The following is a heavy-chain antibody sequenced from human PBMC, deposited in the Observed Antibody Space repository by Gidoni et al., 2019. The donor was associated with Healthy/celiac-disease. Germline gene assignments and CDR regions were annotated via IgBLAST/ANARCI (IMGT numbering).Heavy chain of an antibody. CDR2: ISGSGGST. V-gene: IGHV3-23*01. Sequence: EVQLLESGGGLVQPGGSLRLSCAASGFTFSSYAMSWVRPAPGKGLEGVSAISGSGGSTYYADSVKGRFTISRDNSKNTLYLQMNSLRAEDTAVYYCAKVGYSSSARIDYWGQGTLVTVSS. CDR3: AKVGYSSSARIDY. J-gene: IGHJ4*02. D-gene: IGHD6-6*01. CDR1: GFTFSSYA.